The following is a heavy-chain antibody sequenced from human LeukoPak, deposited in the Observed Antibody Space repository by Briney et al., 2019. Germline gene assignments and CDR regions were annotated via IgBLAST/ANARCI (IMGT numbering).Heavy chain of an antibody. V-gene: IGHV4-59*01. CDR1: GGSISGYY. CDR2: ISYSGAT. CDR3: ARGVAVAAFDAFDI. Sequence: PSETLSLTCSVSGGSISGYYWSWIRQPPGKGLEWIGYISYSGATNYNPSLKSRLTISVDTSKNQFSLKLSSVTAADTAVYYCARGVAVAAFDAFDIWGQGTMVTVSS. J-gene: IGHJ3*02. D-gene: IGHD6-19*01.